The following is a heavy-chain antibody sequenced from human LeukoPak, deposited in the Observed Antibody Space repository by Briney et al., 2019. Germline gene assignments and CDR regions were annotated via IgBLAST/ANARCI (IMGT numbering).Heavy chain of an antibody. Sequence: GGSLRLSCAASGFTFDDYAMHWVRQAPGKGLEWVSGISWNSGSIGYADSVKGRFTISRDNAKNSLYLQMNSLRSEDTAVYYCARDRLSSSWPPFDYWGQGTLVTVSS. CDR1: GFTFDDYA. CDR3: ARDRLSSSWPPFDY. D-gene: IGHD6-13*01. J-gene: IGHJ4*02. V-gene: IGHV3-9*01. CDR2: ISWNSGSI.